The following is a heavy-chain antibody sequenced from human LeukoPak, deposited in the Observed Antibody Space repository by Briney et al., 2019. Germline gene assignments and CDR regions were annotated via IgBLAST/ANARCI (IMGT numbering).Heavy chain of an antibody. J-gene: IGHJ6*02. V-gene: IGHV1-46*01. CDR3: ARDPLRARYYYYGMDV. CDR2: INPSGGST. Sequence: WASVKVSCKASGYTFTSYYMHRVRQAPGQGLEWMGIINPSGGSTSYAQKFQGRVTMTGDTSTSTVYMELSSLRSEDTAVYYCARDPLRARYYYYGMDVWGQGTTVTVSS. D-gene: IGHD4-17*01. CDR1: GYTFTSYY.